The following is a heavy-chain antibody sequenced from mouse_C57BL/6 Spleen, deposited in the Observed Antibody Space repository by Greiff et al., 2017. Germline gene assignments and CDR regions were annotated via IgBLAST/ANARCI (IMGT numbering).Heavy chain of an antibody. J-gene: IGHJ3*01. Sequence: QVQLQQSGAELVRPGTSVKVSCKASGYAFTNYLIEWVKQRPGQGLEWIGVINPGSGGTNYNEKFKGKATLTADKSSSTAYMQLSSLTSEDSAVYFCARSDYYGSSYVSFAYWGQGTLVTVSA. V-gene: IGHV1-54*01. CDR3: ARSDYYGSSYVSFAY. CDR1: GYAFTNYL. CDR2: INPGSGGT. D-gene: IGHD1-1*01.